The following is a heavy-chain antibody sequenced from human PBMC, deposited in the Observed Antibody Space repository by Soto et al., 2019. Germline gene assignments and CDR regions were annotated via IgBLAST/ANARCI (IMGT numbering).Heavy chain of an antibody. Sequence: LVQSGAEVKQPGASVKVSCKASGYTFTDFYIHLVRLAPGHGLEWMGSINPNSGGTKSAQKFQGRVTMARDTSITTAYMELSRLRADDTAVYYCARGLRVMIVPNFDFWGQGTLVTVSS. CDR2: INPNSGGT. J-gene: IGHJ4*02. CDR1: GYTFTDFY. D-gene: IGHD3-22*01. V-gene: IGHV1-2*02. CDR3: ARGLRVMIVPNFDF.